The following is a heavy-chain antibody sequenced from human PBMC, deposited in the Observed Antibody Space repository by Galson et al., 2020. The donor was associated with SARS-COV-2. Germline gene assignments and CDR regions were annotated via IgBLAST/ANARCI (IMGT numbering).Heavy chain of an antibody. Sequence: GGSLRLSCAASGFTFSSYWMHWVRQPPGKGLVWVSRINSDGSSTSYADSVKGRFTISRDNAKNTLYLQMNSLRAEDTAVYYCAKEFYYDSSVPLDAFDIWGQGTMVTVSS. CDR1: GFTFSSYW. V-gene: IGHV3-74*01. D-gene: IGHD3-22*01. CDR2: INSDGSST. J-gene: IGHJ3*02. CDR3: AKEFYYDSSVPLDAFDI.